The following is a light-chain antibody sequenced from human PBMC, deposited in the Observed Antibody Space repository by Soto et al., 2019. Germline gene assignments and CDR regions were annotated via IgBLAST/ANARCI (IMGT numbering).Light chain of an antibody. Sequence: DNQLTQSPSSISASVGDRVTITCRASQAVNSWLAWYQQKPGKAPKLLIYAASNFQSGVPSRFSGSGSGTHFTLTISSLQPEDFATYYCQQLHGYPITFGQGTRLEIK. CDR1: QAVNSW. CDR2: AAS. CDR3: QQLHGYPIT. J-gene: IGKJ5*01. V-gene: IGKV1-12*01.